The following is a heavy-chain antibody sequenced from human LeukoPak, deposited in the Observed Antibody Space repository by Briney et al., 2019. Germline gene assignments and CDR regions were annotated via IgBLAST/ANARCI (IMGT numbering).Heavy chain of an antibody. CDR3: TTIEYSSSIVY. J-gene: IGHJ4*02. CDR1: GGAINSGSHY. Sequence: SQTLSLTCTVSGGAINSGSHYWSWIRQSAGKGLEWIGRIYTSGTTNSNPSLKSRVTISVDTSKNQFSLKLSSVTAADTAVYYCTTIEYSSSIVYWGQGTLVTVSS. CDR2: IYTSGTT. D-gene: IGHD6-6*01. V-gene: IGHV4-61*02.